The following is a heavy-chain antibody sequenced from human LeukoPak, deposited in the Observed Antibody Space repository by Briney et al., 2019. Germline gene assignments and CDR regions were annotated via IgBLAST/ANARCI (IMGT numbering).Heavy chain of an antibody. Sequence: GGSLRLSCAASGFTFHEYAMHWVRQAPGKGLEWVSGISWNSGSIGYADSVKGRFTISRDNAKNSLYLQMNSLRAEDMALYYSAKEGDYGDYFDYWGQGTLVTVSS. CDR1: GFTFHEYA. D-gene: IGHD4-17*01. V-gene: IGHV3-9*03. CDR2: ISWNSGSI. CDR3: AKEGDYGDYFDY. J-gene: IGHJ4*02.